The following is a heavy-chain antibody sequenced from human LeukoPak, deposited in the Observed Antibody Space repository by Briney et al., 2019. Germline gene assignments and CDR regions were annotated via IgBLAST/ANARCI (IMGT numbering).Heavy chain of an antibody. CDR3: AKRLLWFGELSVFDY. CDR1: GFTFSSYA. J-gene: IGHJ4*02. CDR2: ISGSGGST. D-gene: IGHD3-10*01. V-gene: IGHV3-23*01. Sequence: PGGSLRLSCAASGFTFSSYAMSCVRRAPGKGREWVSAISGSGGSTYYADSVKGRFTISRDNSKNTLYLQMNSLRAEDTAVYYCAKRLLWFGELSVFDYWGQGTLVTVSS.